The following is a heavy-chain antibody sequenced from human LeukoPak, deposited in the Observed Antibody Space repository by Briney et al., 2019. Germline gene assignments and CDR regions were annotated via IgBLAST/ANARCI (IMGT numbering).Heavy chain of an antibody. J-gene: IGHJ4*02. Sequence: ASVKVSCKASGYTFTGYYMHWVRQAPGQGLEWMGWINPNSGGTISSQNSQGRVTLTRDTSISTAYMELSRLRSDDTAVYYCARGGGGGYDYWGQGTLVTVSS. CDR2: INPNSGGT. CDR3: ARGGGGGYDY. V-gene: IGHV1-2*02. CDR1: GYTFTGYY. D-gene: IGHD3-16*01.